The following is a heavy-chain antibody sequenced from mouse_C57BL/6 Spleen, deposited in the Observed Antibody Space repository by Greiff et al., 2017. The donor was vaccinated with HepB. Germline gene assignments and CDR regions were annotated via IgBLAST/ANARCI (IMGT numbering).Heavy chain of an antibody. CDR2: IDPSDSET. CDR3: ARSHDGYDARLDY. Sequence: QVHVKQPGAELVRPGSSVKLSCKASGYTFTSYWMHWVKQRPIQGLEWIGNIDPSDSETHYNQKFKDKATLTVDKSSSTAYMQLSSLTSEDSAVYYCARSHDGYDARLDYWGQGTSVTVSS. V-gene: IGHV1-52*01. D-gene: IGHD2-2*01. CDR1: GYTFTSYW. J-gene: IGHJ4*01.